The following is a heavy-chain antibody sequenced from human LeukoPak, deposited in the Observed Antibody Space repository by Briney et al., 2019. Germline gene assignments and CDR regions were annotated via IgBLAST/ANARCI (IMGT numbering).Heavy chain of an antibody. J-gene: IGHJ4*02. CDR2: IYPVDSDT. CDR1: GYSFTSYW. CDR3: ASLFGSIFGVVTYYFDY. V-gene: IGHV5-51*01. D-gene: IGHD3-3*01. Sequence: GESLKISCKGSGYSFTSYWIGWVRQMPGKGLEWMGIIYPVDSDTRYSPSFQGQVTISADKSISTAYLQWSSLKASDTAMYYCASLFGSIFGVVTYYFDYWGQGTLVTVSS.